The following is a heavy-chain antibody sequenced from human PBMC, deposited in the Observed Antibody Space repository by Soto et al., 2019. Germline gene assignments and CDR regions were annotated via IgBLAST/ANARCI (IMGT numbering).Heavy chain of an antibody. J-gene: IGHJ4*02. Sequence: ASVKVSCKASGGTFSNYAISWVRQAPGQGLEWMGGIIPIFGTANYAQKFQGRVTITADESTSTAYMELSSLRSEDTAVYYCARAGIHTAMVMYYFDYWGQGTLVTVSS. D-gene: IGHD5-18*01. CDR1: GGTFSNYA. V-gene: IGHV1-69*13. CDR2: IIPIFGTA. CDR3: ARAGIHTAMVMYYFDY.